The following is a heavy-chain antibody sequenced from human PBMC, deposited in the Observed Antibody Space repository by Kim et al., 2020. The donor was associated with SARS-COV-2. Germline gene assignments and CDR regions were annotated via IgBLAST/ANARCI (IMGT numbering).Heavy chain of an antibody. Sequence: ASVKVSCKASGYTFTGYYMHWVRQAPGQGLEWMGWINPNSGGTNYAQKFQGRVTMTRDTSISTAYMELSRLRSDDTAVYYCARADKIWFGEFIMDYWGQGTLVTVSS. D-gene: IGHD3-10*01. V-gene: IGHV1-2*02. CDR3: ARADKIWFGEFIMDY. CDR1: GYTFTGYY. CDR2: INPNSGGT. J-gene: IGHJ4*02.